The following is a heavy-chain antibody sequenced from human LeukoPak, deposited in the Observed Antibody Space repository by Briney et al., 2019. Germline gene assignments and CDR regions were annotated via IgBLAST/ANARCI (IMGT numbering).Heavy chain of an antibody. D-gene: IGHD2-2*01. J-gene: IGHJ4*02. CDR1: GFTFSIFV. CDR2: INHSGST. V-gene: IGHV4-34*01. Sequence: GSLRLSCAACGFTFSIFVMTWVRQPPGKGLEWIGEINHSGSTNYNPSLKSRVTISVDTSKNQFSLKLSSVTAADTAVYYCARALTDDCSSTSCSYGPGDYWGQGTLVTVSS. CDR3: ARALTDDCSSTSCSYGPGDY.